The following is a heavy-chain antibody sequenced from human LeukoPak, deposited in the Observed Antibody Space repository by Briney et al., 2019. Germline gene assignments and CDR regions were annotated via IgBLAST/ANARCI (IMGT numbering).Heavy chain of an antibody. J-gene: IGHJ5*02. V-gene: IGHV3-23*01. CDR2: ISGSGGST. CDR1: GITFSSYA. Sequence: GGSLRLCCAASGITFSSYAMSWVRQAPGKGLEWVSAISGSGGSTYYADSVKGRFTISRDNSKNTLYLQMNSLRAEDTAVYYCAKDPEDYYGSGSYQGWFDPWGQGPLVTVS. CDR3: AKDPEDYYGSGSYQGWFDP. D-gene: IGHD3-10*01.